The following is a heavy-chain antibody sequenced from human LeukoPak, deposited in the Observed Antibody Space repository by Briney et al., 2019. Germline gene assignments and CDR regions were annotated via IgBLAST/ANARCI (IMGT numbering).Heavy chain of an antibody. CDR3: ARELGGYYAFDI. CDR1: GFTFSSYW. CDR2: INSDGSST. V-gene: IGHV3-74*01. D-gene: IGHD3-3*01. J-gene: IGHJ3*02. Sequence: GGSLRLSCAASGFTFSSYWMHWVRQAPGKGLVWVSRINSDGSSTSYAGSVKGRFTISRDNAKNTLYLQMNSLRAEDTAVYYCARELGGYYAFDIWGQGTMVTVSS.